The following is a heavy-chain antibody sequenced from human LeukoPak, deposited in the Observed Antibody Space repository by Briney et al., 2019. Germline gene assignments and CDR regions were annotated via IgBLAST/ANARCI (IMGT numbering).Heavy chain of an antibody. CDR1: GYSISSGCY. J-gene: IGHJ5*02. D-gene: IGHD6-13*01. CDR2: FYHSGTT. V-gene: IGHV4-38-2*02. CDR3: ARESSSTWYNWFDP. Sequence: SETLSLTCTVSGYSISSGCYWGWIRQPPGKGLEWIGSFYHSGTTYYNPSLKSRVTLSVDTSKNQFSLKLSSVTAADTAVYYCARESSSTWYNWFDPWGQGTLVTVSS.